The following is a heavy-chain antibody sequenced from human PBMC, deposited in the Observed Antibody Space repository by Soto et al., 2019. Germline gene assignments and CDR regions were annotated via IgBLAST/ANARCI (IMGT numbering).Heavy chain of an antibody. Sequence: SETLSLTCSVSGVSISSYFWSWIRQPPGRGLEWIGYTYNRGSTNYSPSLKSRVAISLXXXXXXFXLXVXXXTAAXTAVYYCARIGGYHGPLDYWGQGTLITVSS. CDR2: TYNRGST. CDR1: GVSISSYF. J-gene: IGHJ4*02. CDR3: ARIGGYHGPLDY. V-gene: IGHV4-59*01. D-gene: IGHD3-16*02.